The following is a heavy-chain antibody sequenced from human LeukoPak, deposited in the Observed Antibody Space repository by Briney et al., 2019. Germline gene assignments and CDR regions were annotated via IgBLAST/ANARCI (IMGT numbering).Heavy chain of an antibody. CDR3: AKAPSPASYAMDV. Sequence: GASVKVSCKASGYTFRSFDVNWVRQATGQGLEWMGWMNPNSGNTGYAQEFQGRVTMTRNTSINTAYMEVSGLTSEDTAVYYCAKAPSPASYAMDVWGQGTTVTASS. J-gene: IGHJ6*02. V-gene: IGHV1-8*01. CDR2: MNPNSGNT. CDR1: GYTFRSFD.